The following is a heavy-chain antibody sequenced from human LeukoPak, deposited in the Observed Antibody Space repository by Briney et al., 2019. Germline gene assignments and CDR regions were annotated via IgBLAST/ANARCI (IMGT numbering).Heavy chain of an antibody. CDR1: GFTFRTSA. V-gene: IGHV3-23*01. CDR2: INGGDYST. D-gene: IGHD1-1*01. J-gene: IGHJ4*02. CDR3: ATDNPTPQGINFDS. Sequence: GGSLRLSCAASGFTFRTSAMSSVRQAPAKGLQWVSSINGGDYSTYYADSVKGRFTISRDSSKNILYLQMNSLRTDDTAMYYCATDNPTPQGINFDSWGQGTLVTVSS.